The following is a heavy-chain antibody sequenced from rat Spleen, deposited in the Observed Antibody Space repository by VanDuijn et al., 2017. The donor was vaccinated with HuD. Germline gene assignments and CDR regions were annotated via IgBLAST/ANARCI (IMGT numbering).Heavy chain of an antibody. CDR3: TRAMYTTDYYYAKGYYVMDA. D-gene: IGHD1-6*01. CDR1: GFTFSYYG. Sequence: EVQLVESGGGLVQPGRSLKLSCAASGFTFSYYGMAWVRQTPARGLEWVATIIYDGTRTFYRDSMKGRFTISSENAKSTLYLQMNSLRSEDTATYYCTRAMYTTDYYYAKGYYVMDAWGQGASVTVSS. J-gene: IGHJ4*01. CDR2: IIYDGTRT. V-gene: IGHV5-29*01.